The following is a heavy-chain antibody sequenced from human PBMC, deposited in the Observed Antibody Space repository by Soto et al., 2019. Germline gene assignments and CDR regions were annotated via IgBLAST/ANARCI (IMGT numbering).Heavy chain of an antibody. D-gene: IGHD1-26*01. CDR3: ARVGGVGAPPGADY. CDR2: VIPVLGQA. Sequence: SVKVSCKAPGGIFSSYAISWLRQAPGQGLEWMGAVIPVLGQAYYAQALQDRVTITADESTRTAYMELSSLTSEDTAVYFCARVGGVGAPPGADYWGQGALVTVSS. CDR1: GGIFSSYA. J-gene: IGHJ4*02. V-gene: IGHV1-69*13.